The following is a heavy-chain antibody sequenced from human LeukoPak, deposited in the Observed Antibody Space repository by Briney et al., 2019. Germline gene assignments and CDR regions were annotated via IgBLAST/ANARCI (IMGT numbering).Heavy chain of an antibody. V-gene: IGHV1-46*01. CDR1: GYTFTSYY. D-gene: IGHD6-6*01. Sequence: ASVKVSCKASGYTFTSYYMHWVRQAPGQGLEWMGIINPSGGSTSYAQKFQGRVTMTRDMSTSTVYMELSSLRSEDTAVYYCARAHLEGPEVAAPTYWGQGTLVTVSS. CDR2: INPSGGST. CDR3: ARAHLEGPEVAAPTY. J-gene: IGHJ4*02.